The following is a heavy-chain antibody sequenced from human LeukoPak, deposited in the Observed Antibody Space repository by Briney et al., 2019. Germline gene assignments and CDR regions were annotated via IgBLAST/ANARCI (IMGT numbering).Heavy chain of an antibody. V-gene: IGHV4-34*01. Sequence: SETLSLTCAVYGGSFSGYYWTWIRQPPGKGLEWIGEVDHSGSANYNPSLKSRVTTSVDTSKNQFSLKLSSVTAADTAVYFCARGPTMVTAFGYYYYYMDVWGKGTTVTVSS. CDR2: VDHSGSA. D-gene: IGHD5-18*01. J-gene: IGHJ6*03. CDR1: GGSFSGYY. CDR3: ARGPTMVTAFGYYYYYMDV.